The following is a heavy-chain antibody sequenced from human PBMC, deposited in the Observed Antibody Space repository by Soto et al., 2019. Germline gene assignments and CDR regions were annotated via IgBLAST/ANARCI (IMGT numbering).Heavy chain of an antibody. V-gene: IGHV3-9*01. CDR1: GFTFDDYA. Sequence: GGSLRLSCAASGFTFDDYAMHWVRQAPGKGLEWVSGISWNSGSIGYADSVKGRFTISRDNAKNSLYLQMNSLRAEDTALYYCAKGHRKAHYYYMDVWGKGTTVTVSS. CDR3: AKGHRKAHYYYMDV. CDR2: ISWNSGSI. J-gene: IGHJ6*03.